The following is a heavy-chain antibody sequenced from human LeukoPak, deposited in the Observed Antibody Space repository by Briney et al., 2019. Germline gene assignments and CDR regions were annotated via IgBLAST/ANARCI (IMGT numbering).Heavy chain of an antibody. Sequence: SETLSLTCTVSGGSISSYYWSWIRQPAGMGLEWIGRIYSSGTTNYNPSLKSRVTTSVDTSKNQFSLKLSSVTAADTAVYYCARHGLDSSGWYQGYYYGMDVWGQGTTVTVSS. CDR3: ARHGLDSSGWYQGYYYGMDV. J-gene: IGHJ6*02. D-gene: IGHD6-19*01. V-gene: IGHV4-4*07. CDR2: IYSSGTT. CDR1: GGSISSYY.